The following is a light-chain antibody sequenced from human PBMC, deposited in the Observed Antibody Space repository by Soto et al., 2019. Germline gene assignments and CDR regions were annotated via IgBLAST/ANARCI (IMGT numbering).Light chain of an antibody. CDR2: GAS. Sequence: EIVLTQSPGTLSVSPGERATLSCRASQSVSSSYLAWYQQKPGQAPRLLIYGASSRATGIPDRFSGSGSGTDFTLTISRLEPEDSAVYYCQQFDDSVTFGQGTRLEIK. CDR3: QQFDDSVT. CDR1: QSVSSSY. V-gene: IGKV3-20*01. J-gene: IGKJ5*01.